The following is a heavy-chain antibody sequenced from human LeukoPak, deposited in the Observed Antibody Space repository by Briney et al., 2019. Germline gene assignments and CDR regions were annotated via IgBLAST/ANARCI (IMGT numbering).Heavy chain of an antibody. J-gene: IGHJ4*02. CDR3: AREGGFYGSGSYYIGY. D-gene: IGHD3-10*01. CDR1: GFTVSSNY. Sequence: PGGSLRLSCAASGFTVSSNYMSWVRQAPGKGLEWVSVIYSDGSTYYADSVKGRFTISRDNSKNTLYLQMNSLRAEDTAVYYCAREGGFYGSGSYYIGYWGQGTLVTVSS. V-gene: IGHV3-53*01. CDR2: IYSDGST.